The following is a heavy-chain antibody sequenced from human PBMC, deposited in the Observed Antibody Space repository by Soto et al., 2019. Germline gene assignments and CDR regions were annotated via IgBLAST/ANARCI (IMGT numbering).Heavy chain of an antibody. D-gene: IGHD2-15*01. Sequence: GGSLRLSCAASGFTFSSYAMSWVRQAPGKGLEWVSAISGSGGSTYYADSVKGRFTISRDNSKNTLYLQMNSLRAEDTAVYYCAKDRRDIVVVVAATPDYNWFDPWGQGTLVTVSS. CDR3: AKDRRDIVVVVAATPDYNWFDP. CDR1: GFTFSSYA. V-gene: IGHV3-23*01. CDR2: ISGSGGST. J-gene: IGHJ5*02.